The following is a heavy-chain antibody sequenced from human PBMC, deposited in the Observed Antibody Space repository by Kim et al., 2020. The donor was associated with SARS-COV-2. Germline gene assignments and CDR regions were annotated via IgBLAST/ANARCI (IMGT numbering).Heavy chain of an antibody. Sequence: SETLSLTCAVSGGSISSGGYSWSWIRQPPGKGLEWIGYIYHSRSTYYNPSLKSRVTISVDRSKNQFSLKLSSVTAADTAVYYCARGGTYYDFRGAERTYYYGMDVWGQGTTVTVSS. CDR3: ARGGTYYDFRGAERTYYYGMDV. CDR2: IYHSRST. CDR1: GGSISSGGYS. D-gene: IGHD3-3*01. V-gene: IGHV4-30-2*01. J-gene: IGHJ6*02.